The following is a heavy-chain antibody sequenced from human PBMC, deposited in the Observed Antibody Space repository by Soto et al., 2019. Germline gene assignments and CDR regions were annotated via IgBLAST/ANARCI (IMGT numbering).Heavy chain of an antibody. CDR2: ISGSGGST. CDR1: GFTFSSYA. D-gene: IGHD5-12*01. V-gene: IGHV3-23*01. CDR3: AKDRREYSGYEIDY. J-gene: IGHJ4*02. Sequence: GGSLRLSCAASGFTFSSYAMSWVRQTPVKGLEWVSVISGSGGSTYYADSVKGRFTISRDNSKNTLYLQMNSLRAEDTAVYYCAKDRREYSGYEIDYWGRGTLVTVSS.